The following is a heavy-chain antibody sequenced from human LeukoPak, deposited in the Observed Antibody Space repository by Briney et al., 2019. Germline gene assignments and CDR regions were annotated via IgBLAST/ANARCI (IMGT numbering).Heavy chain of an antibody. D-gene: IGHD2-15*01. CDR3: ARGGIVVVVAATLDY. J-gene: IGHJ4*02. CDR1: GYTFTSYG. V-gene: IGHV1-18*01. CDR2: ISAYNGNT. Sequence: GASVKVSCKASGYTFTSYGISWVRQAPGQGLEWMGWISAYNGNTNYAQKLQGRVTMTTDTSTSTAYMELRSLRSDDTAVYYCARGGIVVVVAATLDYWGQGTLVTVSS.